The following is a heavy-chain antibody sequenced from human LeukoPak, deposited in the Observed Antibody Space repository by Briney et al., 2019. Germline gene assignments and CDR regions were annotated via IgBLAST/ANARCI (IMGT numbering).Heavy chain of an antibody. CDR1: GGSFSGYY. J-gene: IGHJ4*02. D-gene: IGHD6-13*01. Sequence: SETLSLTCAVYGGSFSGYYWSWLRQPPEKGLEWIGYIYYSGSTNYNPSLKSRVTISVDTSKNQFSLKLSSVTAADTAVYYCASALPFQLVHWGQGTLVTVSS. CDR3: ASALPFQLVH. CDR2: IYYSGST. V-gene: IGHV4-59*12.